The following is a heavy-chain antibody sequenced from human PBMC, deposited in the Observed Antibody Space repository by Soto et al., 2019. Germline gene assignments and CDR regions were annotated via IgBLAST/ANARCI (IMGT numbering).Heavy chain of an antibody. Sequence: SETLSLTCTVSGGSISDGYNWSWIRQHPGKGLEWIGSISYSGSTSYNPSLKSRLTISVDRSKSQFSLNLSSVTAADTAVYYCARRDRSGYSYWLDTWGQGTLVTVSS. V-gene: IGHV4-31*03. D-gene: IGHD3-22*01. J-gene: IGHJ5*02. CDR1: GGSISDGYN. CDR2: ISYSGST. CDR3: ARRDRSGYSYWLDT.